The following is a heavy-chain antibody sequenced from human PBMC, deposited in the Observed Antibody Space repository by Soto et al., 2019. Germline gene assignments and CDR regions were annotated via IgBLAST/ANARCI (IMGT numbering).Heavy chain of an antibody. CDR2: IYSGGST. V-gene: IGHV3-53*01. CDR3: ASGGIAAPPTDY. D-gene: IGHD6-6*01. CDR1: GFTFSNYA. J-gene: IGHJ4*02. Sequence: GSLRLSCAASGFTFSNYAMSWVRQAPGKGLEWVSVIYSGGSTYYADSVKGRFTISRDNSKNTLYLQMNSLRAEDTAVYYCASGGIAAPPTDYWGQGTLVTVSS.